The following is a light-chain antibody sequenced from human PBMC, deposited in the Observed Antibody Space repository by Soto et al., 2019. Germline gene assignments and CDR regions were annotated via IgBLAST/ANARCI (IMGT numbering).Light chain of an antibody. J-gene: IGKJ4*01. CDR1: QSVSSY. CDR2: DAS. CDR3: QQRSDWPLT. Sequence: EIVLTQSPSTLALSPGEKATLSFRASQSVSSYFAWYQQKPGRAPRLLIYDASTRAAGIPARFSGSGSGIDFTLTISSLEPEDFAVYYCQQRSDWPLTFGGGTKV. V-gene: IGKV3-11*01.